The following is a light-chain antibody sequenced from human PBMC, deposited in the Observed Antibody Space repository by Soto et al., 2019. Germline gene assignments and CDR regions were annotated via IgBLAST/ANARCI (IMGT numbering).Light chain of an antibody. CDR2: DAS. J-gene: IGKJ3*01. V-gene: IGKV3-11*01. CDR1: QSVSSS. CDR3: QQRSNWPPEVT. Sequence: EIVLTQSPDTLSLSPGERATLSCRASQSVSSSLAWYQRKPGQAPRLLIYDASKRPTGIPARFSGSWSGTDFTLTISSLEPEDFAVYYCQQRSNWPPEVTFGPGTKVDIK.